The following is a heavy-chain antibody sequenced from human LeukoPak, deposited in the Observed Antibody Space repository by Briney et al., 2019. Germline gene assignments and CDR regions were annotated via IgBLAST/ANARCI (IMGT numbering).Heavy chain of an antibody. CDR2: ISSSSKTI. CDR3: ARDHRSGSGSGTQANDY. Sequence: PGGSLRLSCAASGVTFSYYSMNWVRQAPGKGLEWGSYISSSSKTIYYADSVKGRFTISRDNAKKSLDLQMNSLRDEDTAVYYCARDHRSGSGSGTQANDYWGQGTMVTVSS. CDR1: GVTFSYYS. V-gene: IGHV3-48*02. J-gene: IGHJ4*02. D-gene: IGHD3-10*01.